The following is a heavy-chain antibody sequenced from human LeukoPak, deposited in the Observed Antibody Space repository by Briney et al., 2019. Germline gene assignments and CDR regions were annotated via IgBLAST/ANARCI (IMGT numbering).Heavy chain of an antibody. CDR1: GFTFSTYS. D-gene: IGHD3-22*01. CDR3: AREFPYYYDTSGYYVDY. Sequence: PGGSLRLSCAASGFTFSTYSMNWVRQAPGKGLEWVSYISSGSCSSSTLYYADSVKGRFTISRDNAKNSLSLQMNSLRAEDTAVYYCAREFPYYYDTSGYYVDYWGQGTLVTVSS. J-gene: IGHJ4*02. CDR2: ISSGSCSSSTL. V-gene: IGHV3-48*01.